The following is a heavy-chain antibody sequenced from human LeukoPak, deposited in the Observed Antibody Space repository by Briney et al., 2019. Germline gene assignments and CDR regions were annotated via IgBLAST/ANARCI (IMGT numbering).Heavy chain of an antibody. D-gene: IGHD2-21*02. CDR1: GFTFDDYA. Sequence: PGRSLRLSCAASGFTFDDYAMHWVRQAPGKGLEWVSGISWNSGSIGYADSVKGRFTISRDNVKNSLYLQMNSLRAEDTALYYCAKEKVTDDAFDIWGQGTMVTVSS. V-gene: IGHV3-9*01. CDR2: ISWNSGSI. J-gene: IGHJ3*02. CDR3: AKEKVTDDAFDI.